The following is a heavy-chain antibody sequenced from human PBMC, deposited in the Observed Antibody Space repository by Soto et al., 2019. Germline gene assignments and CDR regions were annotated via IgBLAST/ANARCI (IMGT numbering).Heavy chain of an antibody. D-gene: IGHD6-13*01. CDR1: GFTFSNAW. J-gene: IGHJ3*02. CDR3: TTDWYCSSWGRNDAFDI. Sequence: EVQLVESGGGLVKPGGSLRLSCAASGFTFSNAWMNWVRQAPGKGLEWVGRIKSKTDGGTTDYAAPVKGRFTISRDDSKNTLYLQMNSLNTEDTAVYYCTTDWYCSSWGRNDAFDIWGQGTMVTVSS. CDR2: IKSKTDGGTT. V-gene: IGHV3-15*07.